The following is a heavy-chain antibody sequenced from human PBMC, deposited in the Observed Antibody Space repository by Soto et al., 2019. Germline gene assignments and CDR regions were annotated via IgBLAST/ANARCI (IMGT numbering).Heavy chain of an antibody. V-gene: IGHV4-59*01. J-gene: IGHJ6*03. CDR3: ARGLIAAAGTEPFYYSDNYMDV. CDR2: IYYSGST. CDR1: GGSISSYY. Sequence: PSETLSLTCTVSGGSISSYYWSWIRQPPGKGLEWIGYIYYSGSTNYNPSLKSRVTISVDTSKNQFSLKLSSVTAADTAVYYCARGLIAAAGTEPFYYSDNYMDVWAKGPRSPSP. D-gene: IGHD6-13*01.